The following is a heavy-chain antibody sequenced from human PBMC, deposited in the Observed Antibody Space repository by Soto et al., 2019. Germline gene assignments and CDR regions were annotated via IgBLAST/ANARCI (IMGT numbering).Heavy chain of an antibody. V-gene: IGHV5-51*01. D-gene: IGHD3-3*01. Sequence: ASVKVSCKGSGYSFTSYWIGWVRQMPGKGLEWMGIIYPGDSDTRYSPSFQGQVTISADKSISTAYLQWSSLKASDTAMYYCARRSYDFWSGYQKDYFDYWGQGTLVTVSS. CDR3: ARRSYDFWSGYQKDYFDY. CDR1: GYSFTSYW. CDR2: IYPGDSDT. J-gene: IGHJ4*02.